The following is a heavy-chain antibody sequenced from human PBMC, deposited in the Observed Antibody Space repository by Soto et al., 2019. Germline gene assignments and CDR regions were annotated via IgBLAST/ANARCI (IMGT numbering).Heavy chain of an antibody. CDR3: AREISSSWFDY. V-gene: IGHV1-2*04. D-gene: IGHD6-13*01. CDR1: GYTFTGYY. CDR2: INLNSGGT. J-gene: IGHJ4*02. Sequence: ASVKVSCKASGYTFTGYYMHWVRQAPGQGLEWMGWINLNSGGTNYAQNFQGWVTITRDTSISTMYMELSSLCSDDTAVYYCAREISSSWFDYWGQGTLVTVSS.